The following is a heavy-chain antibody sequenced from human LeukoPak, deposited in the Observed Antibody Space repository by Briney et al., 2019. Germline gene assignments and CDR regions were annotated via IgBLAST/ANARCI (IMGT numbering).Heavy chain of an antibody. CDR2: VYYSGST. CDR3: ARGGGYSFGHYYFDY. CDR1: GRSISSHY. J-gene: IGHJ4*02. D-gene: IGHD5-18*01. V-gene: IGHV4-59*11. Sequence: SETLSLPCSVSGRSISSHYWRWIRQPPGKGLEWFGYVYYSGSTNHNPSLKSRVTISVDTSKNQFSLNLRSVTAADTAVYLCARGGGYSFGHYYFDYWGQGTLVTVSA.